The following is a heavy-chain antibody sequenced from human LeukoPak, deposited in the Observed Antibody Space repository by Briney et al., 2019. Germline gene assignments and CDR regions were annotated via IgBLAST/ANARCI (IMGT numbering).Heavy chain of an antibody. V-gene: IGHV4-34*01. D-gene: IGHD2-15*01. CDR1: GGSFSGYY. CDR2: INHSGST. Sequence: SETLSLTCAVYGGSFSGYYWSWIRQPPGKGLEWIGEINHSGSTNYNPSLKSRVTISVDTSKNQFSLKLSSVTAADTAVYYCARGLSAIVYWGRGTLVTVSS. J-gene: IGHJ4*02. CDR3: ARGLSAIVY.